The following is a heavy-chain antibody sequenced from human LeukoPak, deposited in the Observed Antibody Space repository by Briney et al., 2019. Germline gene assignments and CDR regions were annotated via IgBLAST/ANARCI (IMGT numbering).Heavy chain of an antibody. Sequence: PGGSLRLSCAASGFTFSSYAMHWVRQAPGKGLEWVSSISSSSSYIYYADSVKGRFTISRDNAKNSLYLQMNSLRAEDTAVYYCARDYYDILTGYSNWFDPWGQGTLVTVSS. CDR2: ISSSSSYI. J-gene: IGHJ5*02. CDR3: ARDYYDILTGYSNWFDP. CDR1: GFTFSSYA. D-gene: IGHD3-9*01. V-gene: IGHV3-21*01.